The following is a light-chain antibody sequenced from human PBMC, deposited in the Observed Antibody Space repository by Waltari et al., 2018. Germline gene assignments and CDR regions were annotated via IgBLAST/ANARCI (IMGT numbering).Light chain of an antibody. Sequence: EIIMKQSPVTLSVSPGERATLSCRASESVRTNLAWYQQKPGQAPRLLIHGASTRATGIPARFSGSGSGTDFTLTISSLQSEDFAVYYCQQYNKWPPMYTFGQGTKLEIK. CDR2: GAS. CDR3: QQYNKWPPMYT. J-gene: IGKJ2*01. CDR1: ESVRTN. V-gene: IGKV3D-15*01.